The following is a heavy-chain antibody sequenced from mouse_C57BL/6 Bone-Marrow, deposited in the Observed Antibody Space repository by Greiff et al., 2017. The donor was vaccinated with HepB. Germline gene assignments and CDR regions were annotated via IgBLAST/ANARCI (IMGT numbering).Heavy chain of an antibody. Sequence: EVKLVESEGGLVQPGSSMKLSCTASGFTFSDYYMAWVRQVPEKGLEWVANINYDGSSTYYLDSLKSRFIISRDNAKNILYLQMSSLKSEDTATYYCAREDTTVVLDYWGQGTTLTASS. D-gene: IGHD1-1*01. CDR2: INYDGSST. CDR3: AREDTTVVLDY. J-gene: IGHJ2*01. CDR1: GFTFSDYY. V-gene: IGHV5-16*01.